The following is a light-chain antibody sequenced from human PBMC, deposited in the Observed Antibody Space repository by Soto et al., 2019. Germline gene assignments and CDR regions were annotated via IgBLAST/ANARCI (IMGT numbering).Light chain of an antibody. CDR3: QLWDSNSDHVV. V-gene: IGLV3-21*02. CDR1: NIGRKS. Sequence: SYELTQPPSVSVAPGQTASITCGGSNIGRKSVHWYQQKPGQAPVVVVYDDRDRPSGLPERVSGSNSGNTATLTISRVEAGDEADYYCQLWDSNSDHVVFGGGTKLTVL. CDR2: DDR. J-gene: IGLJ2*01.